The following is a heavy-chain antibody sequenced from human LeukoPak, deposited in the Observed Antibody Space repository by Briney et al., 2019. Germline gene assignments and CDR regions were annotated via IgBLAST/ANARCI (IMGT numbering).Heavy chain of an antibody. D-gene: IGHD2-15*01. Sequence: GASVKVSCKASGYTFTSYDINWVRQATGQGLEWMGWMNPNSGNTGYAQKFQGRVTMTRNTSISTAYMELSSLRSEDTAVYYCARAKDYCSGGSCYSGWFDPRGQGTLVTVSS. CDR3: ARAKDYCSGGSCYSGWFDP. V-gene: IGHV1-8*01. CDR1: GYTFTSYD. J-gene: IGHJ5*02. CDR2: MNPNSGNT.